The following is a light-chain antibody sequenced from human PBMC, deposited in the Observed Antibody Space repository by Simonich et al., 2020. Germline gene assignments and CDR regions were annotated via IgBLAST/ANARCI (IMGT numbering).Light chain of an antibody. CDR3: QQYYSTPIT. CDR1: QSVLYSSNHKNY. J-gene: IGKJ5*01. CDR2: WAS. Sequence: DIVMTQSPDSLAVSLGERATINCKSSQSVLYSSNHKNYLAWYQQKPGQPPKLLIYWASTRDSGVPDRFSGSGSGTDFTLTISSLQAEDVAVYYCQQYYSTPITFGQGTRLEIK. V-gene: IGKV4-1*01.